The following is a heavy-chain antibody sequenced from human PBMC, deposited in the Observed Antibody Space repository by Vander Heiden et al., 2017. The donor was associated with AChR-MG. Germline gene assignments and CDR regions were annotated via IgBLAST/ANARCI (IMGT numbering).Heavy chain of an antibody. J-gene: IGHJ6*03. V-gene: IGHV3-21*01. CDR3: ARVEVTMVRGGGYYYYYMDV. CDR1: GFTFSSYS. CDR2: ISSSSSYI. Sequence: EVQLVESGGGLVKPGGSLRLSCAASGFTFSSYSMNWVRQTPGKGLEWVSSISSSSSYIYYADSVKGRFTIARDNAKNSLYLKMNSLRAEDTAVYYCARVEVTMVRGGGYYYYYMDVWGKGTTVTVSS. D-gene: IGHD3-10*01.